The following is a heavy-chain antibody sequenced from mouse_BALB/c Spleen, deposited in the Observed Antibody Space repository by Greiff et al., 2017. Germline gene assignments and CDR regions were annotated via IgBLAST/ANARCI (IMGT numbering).Heavy chain of an antibody. CDR2: ISYDGSN. Sequence: EVQLVESGPGLVKPSQSLSLTCSVTGYSITSGYYWNWIRQFPGNKLEWMGYISYDGSNNYNPSLKNRISITRDTSKNQFFLKLNAVTTEDTATYYCATRADWGEGTLVTVSA. J-gene: IGHJ3*01. CDR1: GYSITSGYY. CDR3: ATRAD. V-gene: IGHV3-6*02.